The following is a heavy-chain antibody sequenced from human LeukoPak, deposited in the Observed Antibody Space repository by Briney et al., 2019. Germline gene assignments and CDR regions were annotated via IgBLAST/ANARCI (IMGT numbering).Heavy chain of an antibody. D-gene: IGHD5-12*01. CDR2: INTNTGNP. J-gene: IGHJ5*02. CDR3: ARVAIIVATTTGENWFDP. Sequence: ASVKVSCKASGYTFTSYAMNWVRQAPGQGLEWMGWINTNTGNPTYAQGFTGRFVFSLDTSVSTAYLQISSLKAEDTAVYYCARVAIIVATTTGENWFDPWGQGTLVTVSS. CDR1: GYTFTSYA. V-gene: IGHV7-4-1*02.